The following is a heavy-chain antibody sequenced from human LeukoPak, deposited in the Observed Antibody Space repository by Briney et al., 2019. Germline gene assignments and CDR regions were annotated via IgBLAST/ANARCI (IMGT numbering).Heavy chain of an antibody. D-gene: IGHD3-22*01. CDR3: AGTIVGKWAIDY. Sequence: GGSLRLSCAASGFTVSRNYMTWVRQAPGKGLEGVSVIYSGGSTYYADSVKGRFTISRDNSKNTLYLQMNSLRAEDTAVYYCAGTIVGKWAIDYWGQGTLVTVSS. J-gene: IGHJ4*02. CDR2: IYSGGST. V-gene: IGHV3-53*01. CDR1: GFTVSRNY.